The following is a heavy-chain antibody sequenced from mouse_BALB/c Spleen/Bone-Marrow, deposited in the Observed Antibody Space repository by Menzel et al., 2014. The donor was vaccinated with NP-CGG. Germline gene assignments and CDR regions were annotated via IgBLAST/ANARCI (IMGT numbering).Heavy chain of an antibody. CDR1: GYSITSGYS. Sequence: DVKLVESGPDLVKPSQSLSLTCTVTGYSITSGYSWHWIRQFPGNKLEWMGYIHYSGSTNYNPSLKSRISITRDTSKNQFFLQLNSVTTEDTATYYCARGGLAVAAHYYAMDYWGQGTSVTVSS. CDR2: IHYSGST. D-gene: IGHD1-1*01. CDR3: ARGGLAVAAHYYAMDY. V-gene: IGHV3-1*02. J-gene: IGHJ4*01.